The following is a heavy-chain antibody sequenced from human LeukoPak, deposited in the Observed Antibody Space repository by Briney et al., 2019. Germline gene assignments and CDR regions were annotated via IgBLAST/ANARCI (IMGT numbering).Heavy chain of an antibody. CDR1: GGSISSYY. D-gene: IGHD1-26*01. J-gene: IGHJ3*02. CDR2: IYYSGST. CDR3: ARDSGSYGLAGKDAFDI. V-gene: IGHV4-59*01. Sequence: SETLSLTCTVSGGSISSYYWSWIRQPPGKGLEWIGYIYYSGSTNYNPSLKSRVTISVDTSKNQFSLKLSSVTAADTAVYYCARDSGSYGLAGKDAFDIWGQGTMVTVSS.